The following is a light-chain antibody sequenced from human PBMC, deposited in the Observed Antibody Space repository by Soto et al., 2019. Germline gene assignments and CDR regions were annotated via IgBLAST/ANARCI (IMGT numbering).Light chain of an antibody. V-gene: IGKV3-20*01. Sequence: EIVLTHSPGTLSLSPGETATLSCRASLTINDNYLAWYQQKAGQAPRLVIYDASNRATGIPDRFSASGSGTDFTLTISRLEPEDFAVYFCQQYSMAPLTFGQGTKVDI. CDR3: QQYSMAPLT. J-gene: IGKJ1*01. CDR2: DAS. CDR1: LTINDNY.